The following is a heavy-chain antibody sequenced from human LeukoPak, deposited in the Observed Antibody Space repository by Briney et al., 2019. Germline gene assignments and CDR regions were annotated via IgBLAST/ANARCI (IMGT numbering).Heavy chain of an antibody. V-gene: IGHV1-3*01. J-gene: IGHJ4*02. CDR2: INAGNGNT. Sequence: APVKVSCKASGYTFSSYAMHWVRQAPGQRLEWMGWINAGNGNTKYSQKFQGRVTFTRDTSASTSYMELSSLTSEDTAVYYCARGGIGSWPFDSWGQGTLVTVSS. CDR1: GYTFSSYA. D-gene: IGHD6-13*01. CDR3: ARGGIGSWPFDS.